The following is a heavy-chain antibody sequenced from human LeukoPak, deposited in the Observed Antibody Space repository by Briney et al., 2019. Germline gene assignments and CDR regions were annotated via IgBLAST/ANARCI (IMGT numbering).Heavy chain of an antibody. J-gene: IGHJ4*02. Sequence: GGSLRLSCAASEFTFSSYAMSWVRQAPGKGLEWVSAISGSGGRTYYAESVKGRFTISRDNSKNTLYLQMNSLRAEDTAVYYCAKSGYNRFDYWGQGTLVTVSS. V-gene: IGHV3-23*01. CDR3: AKSGYNRFDY. D-gene: IGHD5-24*01. CDR1: EFTFSSYA. CDR2: ISGSGGRT.